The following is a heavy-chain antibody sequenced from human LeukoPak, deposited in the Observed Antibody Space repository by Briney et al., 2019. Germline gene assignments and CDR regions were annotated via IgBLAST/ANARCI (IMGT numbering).Heavy chain of an antibody. CDR2: IYYSGST. V-gene: IGHV4-59*08. J-gene: IGHJ4*02. D-gene: IGHD6-19*01. Sequence: PSETLSLTCPVSSGSISSYYWNWIRQSPGKGLEWIGDIYYSGSTNYNPSLKSRVTMSVDTSKNQFSLKLSSVTAADTAVYYCARREYSSGCYYFAYWGQGTLVTVSS. CDR3: ARREYSSGCYYFAY. CDR1: SGSISSYY.